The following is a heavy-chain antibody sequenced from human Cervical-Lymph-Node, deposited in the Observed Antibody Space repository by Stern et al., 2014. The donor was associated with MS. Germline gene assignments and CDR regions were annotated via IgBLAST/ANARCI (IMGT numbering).Heavy chain of an antibody. CDR3: ASTSLSGSAYYYYGMDV. CDR2: INPSGGST. CDR1: GYTFITYY. D-gene: IGHD3-10*01. Sequence: VQLVQSGAEVKKPGAAVKLSCKASGYTFITYYMHWVRQAPGQGLEWMGIINPSGGSTSYAQKFQGRVTMTRDTSTSTVYMELSSLRSEDTAMYYCASTSLSGSAYYYYGMDVWGLGTTVTVSS. J-gene: IGHJ6*02. V-gene: IGHV1-46*03.